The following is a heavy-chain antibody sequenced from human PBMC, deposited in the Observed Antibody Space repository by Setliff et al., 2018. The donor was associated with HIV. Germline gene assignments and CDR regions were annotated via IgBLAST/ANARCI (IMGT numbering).Heavy chain of an antibody. D-gene: IGHD3-22*01. V-gene: IGHV3-23*01. J-gene: IGHJ4*02. Sequence: GGSLRLSCAASGFTVSSSYAMSWVRQAPGKGLEWVSVISGSGGSTYHADSVRGRFTISRDNSKNTLYLQMNSLRAEDTAVNYCAKTYYYDSSGYYYFDSWGQGTLVTAPQ. CDR3: AKTYYYDSSGYYYFDS. CDR2: ISGSGGST. CDR1: GFTVSSSYA.